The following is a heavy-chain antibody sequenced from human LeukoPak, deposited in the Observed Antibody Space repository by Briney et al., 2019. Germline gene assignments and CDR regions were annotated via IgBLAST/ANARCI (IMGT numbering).Heavy chain of an antibody. CDR1: GGSISSSNW. CDR2: IYHSGST. V-gene: IGHV4-4*02. J-gene: IGHJ4*02. Sequence: SETLSLTCAVSGGSISSSNWWSWVRQPPGKGLEWIGEIYHSGSTNYNPSLKSRVTISVDTSKNQFSLKLSSVTAADTAVYYCARGYSGYDRYLFDYWGQGTLVTVSS. CDR3: ARGYSGYDRYLFDY. D-gene: IGHD5-12*01.